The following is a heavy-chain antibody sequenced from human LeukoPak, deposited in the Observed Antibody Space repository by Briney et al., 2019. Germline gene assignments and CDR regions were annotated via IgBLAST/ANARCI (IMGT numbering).Heavy chain of an antibody. CDR2: ISSSGSTI. D-gene: IGHD1-14*01. J-gene: IGHJ4*02. CDR1: GFTFSSYE. Sequence: GGSLRLSCAASGFTFSSYEMNWVRQAPGKGLEWVSYISSSGSTIYYADSVKGRFTISRDNAKNSLYLQMNSLRAEDSAVYYCAKDRNPIADYYFDIWGRGTPVTVSS. V-gene: IGHV3-48*03. CDR3: AKDRNPIADYYFDI.